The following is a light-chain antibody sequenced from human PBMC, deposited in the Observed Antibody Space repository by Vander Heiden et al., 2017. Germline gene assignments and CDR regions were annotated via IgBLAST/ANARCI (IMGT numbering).Light chain of an antibody. CDR2: AAY. CDR1: QSISSY. V-gene: IGKV1-39*01. Sequence: DDLLLQPPSSLSASVGDRVTITCRASQSISSYLNWYQQKPGKAPKLLIYAAYSLQSGVPSRFSGSGSGTDFTLTISSLQPEDFATYYCQQSYSTPRTFGGGTKVEIK. J-gene: IGKJ4*02. CDR3: QQSYSTPRT.